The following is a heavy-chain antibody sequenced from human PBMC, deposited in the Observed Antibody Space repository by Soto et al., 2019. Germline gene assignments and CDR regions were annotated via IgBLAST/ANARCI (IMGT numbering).Heavy chain of an antibody. D-gene: IGHD3-3*01. Sequence: GSLRLSCAASGFTVSSNYMSWVRQAPGKGLEWVSVIYSGGSTYYADSVKGRFTISRDNSKNTLYLQMNSLRAEDTAVYYCARGHSITIFGSYYYGMDVWGQGTTVTVSS. CDR2: IYSGGST. J-gene: IGHJ6*02. CDR1: GFTVSSNY. V-gene: IGHV3-53*01. CDR3: ARGHSITIFGSYYYGMDV.